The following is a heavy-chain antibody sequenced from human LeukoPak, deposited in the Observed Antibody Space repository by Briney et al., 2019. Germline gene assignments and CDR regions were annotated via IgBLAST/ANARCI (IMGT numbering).Heavy chain of an antibody. CDR1: GGTFSSYA. D-gene: IGHD3-22*01. J-gene: IGHJ6*03. CDR3: ARLAYYYDSSGYAGGAYYYYYMDV. Sequence: ASVKVSCKASGGTFSSYAISWVRQAPGQGLEWMGWISAYNGNTNYAQKLQGRVTMTTDTSTSTAYMELRSLRSDDTAVYYCARLAYYYDSSGYAGGAYYYYYMDVWGKGTTVTVSS. V-gene: IGHV1-18*01. CDR2: ISAYNGNT.